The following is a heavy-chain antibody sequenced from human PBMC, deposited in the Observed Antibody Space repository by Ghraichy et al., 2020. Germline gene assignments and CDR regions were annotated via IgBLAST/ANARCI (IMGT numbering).Heavy chain of an antibody. Sequence: ASVKVSRKASDYDFSTYGISWVRQAPGQGLEWMGWMSAYNGNTNYAKKFQGRVTMTTDTSTSTAYMELRRLRSDDTALYFCATVGTSGWYGLGENWGQGTLVTVS. CDR3: ATVGTSGWYGLGEN. CDR2: MSAYNGNT. D-gene: IGHD6-19*01. V-gene: IGHV1-18*01. CDR1: DYDFSTYG. J-gene: IGHJ4*02.